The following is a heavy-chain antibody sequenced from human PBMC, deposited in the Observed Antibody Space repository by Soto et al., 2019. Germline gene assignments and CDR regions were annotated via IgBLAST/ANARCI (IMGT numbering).Heavy chain of an antibody. Sequence: SQTLSLTCAISGDSVSSNSAAWNWIRQSPSRGLEWLGRTYYRSKWYNDYAVSVKSRITINPDTSKNQLSLQLNSVTPEDTAVYYCARQLQYSSSWSLGDWFDPWGQGTLVTVSS. CDR3: ARQLQYSSSWSLGDWFDP. CDR1: GDSVSSNSAA. J-gene: IGHJ5*02. CDR2: TYYRSKWYN. D-gene: IGHD6-13*01. V-gene: IGHV6-1*01.